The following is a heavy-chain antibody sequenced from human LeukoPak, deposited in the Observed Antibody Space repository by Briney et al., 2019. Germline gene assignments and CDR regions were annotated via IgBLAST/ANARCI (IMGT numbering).Heavy chain of an antibody. Sequence: ASVKISCKASGYTFTSYDINWVRQATGQGLEWMGWMNPSSANTGYAQKFQGRVTMTRNTSISTAYMELSSLRSEDTAVYYCARGQGYCTNGVCHRRFDYWGQGTLVTVSS. D-gene: IGHD2-8*01. V-gene: IGHV1-8*01. CDR1: GYTFTSYD. CDR3: ARGQGYCTNGVCHRRFDY. CDR2: MNPSSANT. J-gene: IGHJ4*02.